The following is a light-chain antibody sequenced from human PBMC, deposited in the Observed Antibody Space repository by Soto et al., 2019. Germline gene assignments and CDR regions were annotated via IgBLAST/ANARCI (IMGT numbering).Light chain of an antibody. CDR1: QGIRNY. Sequence: DIPMTQSPSALSASEGDRASITCRASQGIRNYLAWYQQRPGKAPKLLIYATSTLQTGLPSRFSGSGSGTEFTLTISSLQPEDVATYYCQNYNSGSITFGQGTRLEIK. CDR2: ATS. CDR3: QNYNSGSIT. V-gene: IGKV1-27*01. J-gene: IGKJ5*01.